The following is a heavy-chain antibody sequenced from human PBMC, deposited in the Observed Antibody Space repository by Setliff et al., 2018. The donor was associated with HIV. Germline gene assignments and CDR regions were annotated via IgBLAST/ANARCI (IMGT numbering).Heavy chain of an antibody. Sequence: SETLSLTCTVSGGSMSTYYWSWIRQPPGKGLEWIGYIYTSGSTNYNPSLRSRVTISVDTSKNHFSLRLSSVTAADPAVYYCARGEFYCGTDCYWSSFDYWGQGTLVTVSS. CDR2: IYTSGST. CDR3: ARGEFYCGTDCYWSSFDY. CDR1: GGSMSTYY. V-gene: IGHV4-4*08. J-gene: IGHJ4*02. D-gene: IGHD2-21*02.